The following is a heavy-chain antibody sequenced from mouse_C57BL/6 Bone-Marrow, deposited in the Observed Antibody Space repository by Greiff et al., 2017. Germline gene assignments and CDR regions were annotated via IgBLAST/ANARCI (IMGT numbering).Heavy chain of an antibody. CDR3: VRGGAPYYSRAWFAY. J-gene: IGHJ3*01. V-gene: IGHV10-3*01. D-gene: IGHD2-12*01. CDR2: LRSKSSNYAT. Sequence: DVKLVESGGGLVQPKGSLKLSCAASGFTFNTYAMHWVRQAPGKGLEWVARLRSKSSNYATYYADSVKDRFTISRDDSQSMLYLQMNNLKTEDTAMYYCVRGGAPYYSRAWFAYWGQGTLVTVSA. CDR1: GFTFNTYA.